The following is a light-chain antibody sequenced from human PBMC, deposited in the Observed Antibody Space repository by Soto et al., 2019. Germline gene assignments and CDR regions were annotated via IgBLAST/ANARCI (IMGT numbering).Light chain of an antibody. CDR3: LQHDKYPYT. J-gene: IGKJ2*01. Sequence: DIQMTQSPSAMSASVGDEVTITCRASQAITNYLVWFQQKPGEVPKRLIYAASDLQSGVPARFSGSGSGTEFTLTIGSLQPEDFATYYCLQHDKYPYTFGQGTKLEIK. CDR1: QAITNY. CDR2: AAS. V-gene: IGKV1-17*03.